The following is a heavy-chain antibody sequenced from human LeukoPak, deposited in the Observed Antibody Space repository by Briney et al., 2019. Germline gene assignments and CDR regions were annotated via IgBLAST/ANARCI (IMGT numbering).Heavy chain of an antibody. CDR1: GYTFTSYG. J-gene: IGHJ4*02. V-gene: IGHV1-18*01. CDR2: ISGYNGNT. Sequence: ASVKVSCKASGYTFTSYGISWVRQAPGQGLEWMGWISGYNGNTNYAQKFQGRVTMTTDTSTSTAYMELRSLRSDDTAVYYCARCRVLYDILTGYSPFDYWGQGTLVTVSS. D-gene: IGHD3-9*01. CDR3: ARCRVLYDILTGYSPFDY.